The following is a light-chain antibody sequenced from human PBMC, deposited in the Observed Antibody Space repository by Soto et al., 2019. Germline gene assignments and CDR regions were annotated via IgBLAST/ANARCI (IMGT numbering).Light chain of an antibody. J-gene: IGLJ1*01. CDR1: GSDVGDYNY. Sequence: QSALTQPPSASGSPGQSVTISCTGTGSDVGDYNYVSWYQQHLGKAPKLMIYEVSKRPSGVPDRFSGSKSGNTASLTVSGLQAEDEANYYCSSYTGSSYVFGTGTKLTVL. CDR3: SSYTGSSYV. V-gene: IGLV2-8*01. CDR2: EVS.